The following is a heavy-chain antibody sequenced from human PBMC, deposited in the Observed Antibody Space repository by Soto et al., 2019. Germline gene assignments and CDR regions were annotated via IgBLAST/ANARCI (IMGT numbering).Heavy chain of an antibody. Sequence: SETLSLTCTVSGGSISSGGYYWSWIRQHPGKGLEWIGYIYYSGSTYYNPSLKSRVTISVDTSKNQFSLKLSSVTAADTAVYYCARDSESSSLGWFDPWGQGTLVTVSS. D-gene: IGHD6-13*01. J-gene: IGHJ5*02. CDR1: GGSISSGGYY. CDR2: IYYSGST. V-gene: IGHV4-31*03. CDR3: ARDSESSSLGWFDP.